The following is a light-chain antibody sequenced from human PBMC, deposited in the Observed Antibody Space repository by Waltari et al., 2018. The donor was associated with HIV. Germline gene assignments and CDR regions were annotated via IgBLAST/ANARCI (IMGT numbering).Light chain of an antibody. CDR3: QQFDTDPRT. J-gene: IGKJ2*02. Sequence: DIQMTQSPTSLSASVGERVTITCRASQDIDNFLAWYQHKPGEAPKLLIYSTSNLQSGVSVRFSGSGSGTQFSLTITSLQADDAAIYYCQQFDTDPRTFGGGTKVEV. V-gene: IGKV1-27*01. CDR2: STS. CDR1: QDIDNF.